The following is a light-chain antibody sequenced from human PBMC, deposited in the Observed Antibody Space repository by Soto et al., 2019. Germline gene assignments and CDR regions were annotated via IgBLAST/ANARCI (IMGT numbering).Light chain of an antibody. CDR1: QSVSSSY. Sequence: EIVLTQSPGTLSLSPGERATLSCRASQSVSSSYLAWYRQKPGQAPRLLIYDASSRATGIPDRFSGSGSGTDFTLTISRLEPEDFAVYYCQQYGSSPRAFGPGTKVDFK. J-gene: IGKJ3*01. V-gene: IGKV3-20*01. CDR3: QQYGSSPRA. CDR2: DAS.